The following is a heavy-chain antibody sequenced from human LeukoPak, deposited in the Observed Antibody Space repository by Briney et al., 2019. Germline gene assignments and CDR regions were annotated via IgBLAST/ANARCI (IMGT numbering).Heavy chain of an antibody. CDR3: ARDVWSGRNKFFDY. CDR1: GFTLSSYG. Sequence: GGSLRLSCVASGFTLSSYGMHWVRQAPGKGLECVAIIWNDGNTQYNLDSVKGRFTISRDHSKNSLYLEMNSLRAEDTAVYYCARDVWSGRNKFFDYWGQGTLVTVSS. D-gene: IGHD2-15*01. CDR2: IWNDGNTQ. J-gene: IGHJ4*02. V-gene: IGHV3-33*01.